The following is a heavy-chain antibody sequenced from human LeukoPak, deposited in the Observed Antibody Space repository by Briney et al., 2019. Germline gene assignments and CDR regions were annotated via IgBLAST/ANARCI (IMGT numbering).Heavy chain of an antibody. CDR3: ARHYYYGSGSYSRIDY. CDR2: IYPGDSDT. CDR1: GYSFTSYW. V-gene: IGHV5-51*01. J-gene: IGHJ4*02. D-gene: IGHD3-10*01. Sequence: GESLKISCKGSGYSFTSYWIVWVRQMPGKGLEWMGIIYPGDSDTRYSPSFQGQVTISADKSISTAYLQWSSLKASDSAMYYCARHYYYGSGSYSRIDYWGEGTRVTVSS.